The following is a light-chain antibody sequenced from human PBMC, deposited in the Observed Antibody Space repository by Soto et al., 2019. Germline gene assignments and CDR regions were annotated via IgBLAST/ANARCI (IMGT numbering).Light chain of an antibody. J-gene: IGKJ4*01. V-gene: IGKV1-8*01. CDR1: QGISSY. CDR3: QQYYSFPLN. CDR2: AAS. Sequence: AIPMTQSPSSLSASTGDIVTITCRASQGISSYLAWYQQKPGKAPELLIYAASTLQSGVPSRFSGSGSGTDFTLTISCLQSEDFATYYCQQYYSFPLNCGGGTKGDIK.